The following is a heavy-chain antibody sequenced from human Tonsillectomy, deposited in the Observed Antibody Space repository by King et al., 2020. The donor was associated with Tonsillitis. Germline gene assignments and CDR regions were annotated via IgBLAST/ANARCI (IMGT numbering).Heavy chain of an antibody. CDR2: SIPIYGTA. Sequence: VQLVESGAEVKKPGSSVKVSCKSSGGTFSSYAISWVRQAPGQGREWRGGSIPIYGTANYAKKFQGRVTITADESTSTAYMELCSLRSEDTAVYYCARVPRLYYYYMDVWGKGTTVTVSS. CDR3: ARVPRLYYYYMDV. V-gene: IGHV1-69*01. J-gene: IGHJ6*03. CDR1: GGTFSSYA.